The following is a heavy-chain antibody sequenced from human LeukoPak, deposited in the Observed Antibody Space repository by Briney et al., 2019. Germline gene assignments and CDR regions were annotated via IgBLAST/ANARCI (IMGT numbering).Heavy chain of an antibody. CDR1: VFAFISCD. Sequence: GGSLRLSCGASVFAFISCDMSWFRRAPGRGLEGVSAILCSGGSTYYTDSVKGRFTISRDNSKNTLDLQMNRLRVEDTAVYSCAKTQPGGFYDSSGFGLFAGWGQGTLVTV. CDR3: AKTQPGGFYDSSGFGLFAG. CDR2: ILCSGGST. V-gene: IGHV3-23*01. D-gene: IGHD3-22*01. J-gene: IGHJ4*02.